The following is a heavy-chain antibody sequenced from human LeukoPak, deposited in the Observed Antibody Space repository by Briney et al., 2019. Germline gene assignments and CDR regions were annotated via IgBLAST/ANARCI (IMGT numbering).Heavy chain of an antibody. Sequence: SETLSLTCAVSGVSLNGYYWGWIRQTPGKGLEWIGEVNHSGRTNYNPSLKSRVTISADTSKNQFSLELRSVTAADTAVYYCVRVGGAFDLWGQGTRVSVSS. CDR2: VNHSGRT. CDR1: GVSLNGYY. D-gene: IGHD3-16*01. V-gene: IGHV4-34*01. CDR3: VRVGGAFDL. J-gene: IGHJ3*01.